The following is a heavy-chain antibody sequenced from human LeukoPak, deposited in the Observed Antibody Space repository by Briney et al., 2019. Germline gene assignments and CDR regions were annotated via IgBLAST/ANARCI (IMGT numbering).Heavy chain of an antibody. V-gene: IGHV3-73*01. Sequence: GGSLRLSCAASGFTFSGSAVHWVRQASGRGLEWVGHIRSKAKSYATEYAASVKGRFTISRDDSNNTAYLQMNSLKTEDTAVYYCFSRGLLNWFDPWGQGILVTVSS. CDR1: GFTFSGSA. J-gene: IGHJ5*02. CDR2: IRSKAKSYAT. CDR3: FSRGLLNWFDP.